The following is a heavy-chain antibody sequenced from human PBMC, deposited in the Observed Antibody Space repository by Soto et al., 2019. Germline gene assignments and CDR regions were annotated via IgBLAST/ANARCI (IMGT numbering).Heavy chain of an antibody. J-gene: IGHJ5*02. Sequence: SETLSLTCTVSGDSISGYFWSWIRQPPGKGLEWTGYIYGGSTNYNPSLKSRVTISVDTSKNQFSLKLSSVTAADTAVYYCGEGSYFAWGQGTLVTVSS. CDR3: GEGSYFA. CDR2: IYGGST. D-gene: IGHD3-10*01. CDR1: GDSISGYF. V-gene: IGHV4-59*01.